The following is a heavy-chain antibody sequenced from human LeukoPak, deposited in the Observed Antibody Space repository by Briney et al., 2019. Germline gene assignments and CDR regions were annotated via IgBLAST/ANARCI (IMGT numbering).Heavy chain of an antibody. Sequence: GGSLRLSREASGAEFGLTFGGYGMHWVRQAPGKGLEWVAFIEWDGRQEYFADFFQGRFIISRDNSANTLYLQLNSLRLEDTAVYYCAKERRYYDILTGQAGYYYYYMDVWGKGTTVTVSS. CDR3: AKERRYYDILTGQAGYYYYYMDV. D-gene: IGHD3-9*01. V-gene: IGHV3-30*02. CDR1: GAEFGLTFGGYG. J-gene: IGHJ6*03. CDR2: IEWDGRQE.